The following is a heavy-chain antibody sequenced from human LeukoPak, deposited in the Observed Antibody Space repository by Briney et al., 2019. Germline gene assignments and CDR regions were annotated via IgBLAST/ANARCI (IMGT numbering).Heavy chain of an antibody. CDR2: LYYSGST. CDR1: GGSIRSSSYY. Sequence: SETLSLTCTASGGSIRSSSYYWGWIRQPPGKGLEWIGNLYYSGSTYYNPSLKSRVTISVDTSKNQFSLKLSSVTAADTAVYHCARVGWDAFDIWGQGTMVTVSS. CDR3: ARVGWDAFDI. D-gene: IGHD1-26*01. V-gene: IGHV4-39*01. J-gene: IGHJ3*02.